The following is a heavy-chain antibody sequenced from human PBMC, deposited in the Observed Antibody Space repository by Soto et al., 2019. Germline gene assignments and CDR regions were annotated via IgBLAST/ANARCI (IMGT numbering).Heavy chain of an antibody. D-gene: IGHD3-3*01. CDR3: ARDGKYDFWSGSPRKTNWFDP. J-gene: IGHJ5*02. CDR2: INHSGST. CDR1: GGSISSGDYS. V-gene: IGHV4-30-2*06. Sequence: SETLSLTCTVSGGSISSGDYSWSWVRQSPGKGLEWIGEINHSGSTNYNPSLKSRVTISVDTSKNQFSLKLSSVTAADTAVYYCARDGKYDFWSGSPRKTNWFDPWGQGTLVTVS.